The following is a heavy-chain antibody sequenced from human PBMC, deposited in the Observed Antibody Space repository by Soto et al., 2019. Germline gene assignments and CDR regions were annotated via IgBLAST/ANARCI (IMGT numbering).Heavy chain of an antibody. CDR1: GGSISNYY. CDR2: MYYSGST. Sequence: PSETLSLTCTVSGGSISNYYWSWIRQPPGKGLEWIGYMYYSGSTDYNPSLKSRVTISADTSKNQFSLKLSSVTAADTAIYYCARGGFFGIYHTPYFDFWGQGALVT. D-gene: IGHD3-3*01. V-gene: IGHV4-59*01. CDR3: ARGGFFGIYHTPYFDF. J-gene: IGHJ4*02.